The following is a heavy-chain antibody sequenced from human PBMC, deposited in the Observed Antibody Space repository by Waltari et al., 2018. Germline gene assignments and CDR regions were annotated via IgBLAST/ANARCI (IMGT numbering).Heavy chain of an antibody. CDR1: GFTFRDSG. V-gene: IGHV3-30*02. D-gene: IGHD1-1*01. CDR3: AKVGVGLTTWYPFDV. J-gene: IGHJ3*01. Sequence: QVHLVESGGGVVQPGGALSLPGAASGFTFRDSGMHWVRQAPGKGLEWVAFIRYDASDIYYRDSVKGRFTISRDNSKNTLFLQMSSLRPEDTAVYYCAKVGVGLTTWYPFDVWGQGTMVTVSS. CDR2: IRYDASDI.